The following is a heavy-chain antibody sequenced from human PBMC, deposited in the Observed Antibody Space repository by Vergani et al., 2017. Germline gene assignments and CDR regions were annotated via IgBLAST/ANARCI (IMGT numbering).Heavy chain of an antibody. CDR1: GFTFSSYG. D-gene: IGHD6-6*01. CDR3: ARGVGQLVQYYYYMDV. V-gene: IGHV3-23*04. Sequence: VQLVESGGGVVQPGRSLRLSCAASGFTFSSYGMSWVRQAPGKGLEWVSAISGSGGSRYYADSVKGRFTISRDNSKNTLYLQMNSLSAEDTAVYYCARGVGQLVQYYYYMDVWGKGTTVTVSS. CDR2: ISGSGGSR. J-gene: IGHJ6*03.